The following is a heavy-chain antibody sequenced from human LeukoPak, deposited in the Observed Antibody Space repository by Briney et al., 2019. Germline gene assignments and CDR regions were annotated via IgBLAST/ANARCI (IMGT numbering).Heavy chain of an antibody. J-gene: IGHJ4*02. D-gene: IGHD6-19*01. CDR2: IYYTGST. CDR1: GGSISTYY. V-gene: IGHV4-59*01. CDR3: ARGRYSGGWYDY. Sequence: SETLSLTCTVSGGSISTYYWSWIRQPPGKGLEYIAYIYYTGSTDYNPSLKSRVSISVDTSKNQFSLELNFVTAADTAVYYCARGRYSGGWYDYWGQGTLVTVSS.